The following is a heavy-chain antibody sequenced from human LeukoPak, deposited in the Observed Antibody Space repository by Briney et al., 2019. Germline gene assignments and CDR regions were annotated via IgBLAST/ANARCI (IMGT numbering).Heavy chain of an antibody. Sequence: GGSLRLSCAASGFTFSGHWMSWVRQAPGKGLEWVDNINKGGSDKYYVDSVKGRFTISRDNANNLLYLQMHSLRGEDTAVYYCTRDRSRAEDDWGQGTLVTVSS. CDR1: GFTFSGHW. D-gene: IGHD1-14*01. CDR2: INKGGSDK. CDR3: TRDRSRAEDD. V-gene: IGHV3-7*01. J-gene: IGHJ4*02.